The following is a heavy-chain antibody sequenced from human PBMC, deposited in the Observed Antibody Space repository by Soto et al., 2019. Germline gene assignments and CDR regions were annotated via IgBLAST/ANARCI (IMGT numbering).Heavy chain of an antibody. V-gene: IGHV2-70*01. CDR3: ARMVGYYDSSGYSFDY. D-gene: IGHD3-22*01. J-gene: IGHJ4*02. Sequence: GPTLVNPTQTLTLTCTFSGFSLSTSGMCVSWIRQPPGKALEWLALIDWDDDKYYSTSLKTRLTISKDTSKNQVVLTMTNMDPVDTATYYCARMVGYYDSSGYSFDYWGQGTLVTVSS. CDR1: GFSLSTSGMC. CDR2: IDWDDDK.